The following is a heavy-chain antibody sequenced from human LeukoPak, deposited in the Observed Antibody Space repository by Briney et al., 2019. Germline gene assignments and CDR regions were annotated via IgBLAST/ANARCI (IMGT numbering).Heavy chain of an antibody. V-gene: IGHV3-53*01. CDR1: GFTVSSNC. J-gene: IGHJ4*02. D-gene: IGHD3-22*01. CDR3: ARDSPGYYDSSGSPPDY. CDR2: IYSGGST. Sequence: PGGSLRLSCAASGFTVSSNCMSWVRQAPGKGLEWVSVIYSGGSTYYADSVKGRFTISRDNSKNTLYLQMNSLRAEDTAVYYCARDSPGYYDSSGSPPDYWGQGTLVTVSS.